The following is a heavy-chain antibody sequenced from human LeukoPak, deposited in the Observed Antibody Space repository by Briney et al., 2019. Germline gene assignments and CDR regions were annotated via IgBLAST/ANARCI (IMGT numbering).Heavy chain of an antibody. CDR1: GGSFSGYY. V-gene: IGHV4-59*08. CDR3: ARHSFARPFDS. Sequence: PSETLSLTCAVYGGSFSGYYWSWIRQPPGKGLEWIGYIYYSGSTNYNPSLKSRVTISVDTSKNQFSLKLSSVTAADTAIYYCARHSFARPFDSWGQGTLVTVSS. CDR2: IYYSGST. J-gene: IGHJ4*02. D-gene: IGHD6-6*01.